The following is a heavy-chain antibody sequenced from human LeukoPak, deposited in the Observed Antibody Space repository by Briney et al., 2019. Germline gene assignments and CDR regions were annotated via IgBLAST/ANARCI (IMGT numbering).Heavy chain of an antibody. J-gene: IGHJ4*02. Sequence: SETLSLTCTVSGGSISSGDYYWSWIRQPPGKGLEWIGYIYYSGSTYYNPSLKSRVTISVDTSKNQFSLELSSVTAADTAVYYCARVLPYDFWSGPSPYYFDYWGQGTLVTVSS. CDR2: IYYSGST. D-gene: IGHD3-3*01. CDR3: ARVLPYDFWSGPSPYYFDY. V-gene: IGHV4-30-4*08. CDR1: GGSISSGDYY.